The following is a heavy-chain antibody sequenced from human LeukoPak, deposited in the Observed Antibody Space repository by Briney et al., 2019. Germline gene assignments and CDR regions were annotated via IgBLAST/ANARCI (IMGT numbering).Heavy chain of an antibody. CDR2: IYYSGST. V-gene: IGHV4-59*01. CDR1: GGSISSYY. Sequence: SETLSLTCTVSGGSISSYYWSWIRQPPGKGLEWIGYIYYSGSTNYNPSLKSRVTISVDTSKNQFSLKLSSVTAADTAVYYCARDRITIFGVVTGAFDIWGQGTMVTVSS. D-gene: IGHD3-3*01. J-gene: IGHJ3*02. CDR3: ARDRITIFGVVTGAFDI.